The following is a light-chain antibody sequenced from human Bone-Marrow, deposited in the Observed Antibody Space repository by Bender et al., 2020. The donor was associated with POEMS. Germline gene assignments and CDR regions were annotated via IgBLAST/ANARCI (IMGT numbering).Light chain of an antibody. CDR2: DVT. V-gene: IGLV2-11*01. Sequence: HSALTQPRSVSGSPGQSVTISCTGTSSDVGGHDYVFWYQQHPVRAPKLMIFDVTKRPSGVPDRFSGSRSGNTASLTISGLQAEDEADYYCCSYAGAYTYVFGTGTRVTVL. CDR1: SSDVGGHDY. CDR3: CSYAGAYTYV. J-gene: IGLJ1*01.